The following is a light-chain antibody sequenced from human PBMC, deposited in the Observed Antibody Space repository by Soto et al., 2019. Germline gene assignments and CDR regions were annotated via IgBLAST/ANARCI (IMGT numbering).Light chain of an antibody. V-gene: IGKV1-39*01. J-gene: IGKJ1*01. CDR3: QQTYNSPET. CDR2: AAS. Sequence: DIQMTQSPSSLSASVGDRVTITCRASQSIDNYLNWFQQKPGNPPKLLIYAASILQSVVPSRFSGRGSGTDFTLTISSLQPEDFATYDCQQTYNSPETFGQGTKVEI. CDR1: QSIDNY.